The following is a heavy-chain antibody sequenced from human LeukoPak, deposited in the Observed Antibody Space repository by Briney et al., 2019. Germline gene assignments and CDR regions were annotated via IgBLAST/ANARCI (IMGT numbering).Heavy chain of an antibody. CDR3: ARDAYDSSGYLFDY. V-gene: IGHV3-30-3*01. Sequence: PGGSLRLSCAASGFTFGNSWMTWVRQAPGKGLEWVTVISYDGSNKYYADSVKGRFTISRDNSKNTLYLQMNSLRAEDTAVYYCARDAYDSSGYLFDYWGQGTLVTVSS. CDR2: ISYDGSNK. J-gene: IGHJ4*02. CDR1: GFTFGNSW. D-gene: IGHD3-22*01.